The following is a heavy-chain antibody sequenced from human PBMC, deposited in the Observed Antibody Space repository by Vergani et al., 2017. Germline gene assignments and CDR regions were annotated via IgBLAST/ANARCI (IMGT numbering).Heavy chain of an antibody. CDR3: ARRPIEYWRGGSCYSSWFDP. CDR1: GYSFTSYW. D-gene: IGHD2-15*01. CDR2: IYPGDSDT. J-gene: IGHJ5*02. Sequence: EVQLVQSGAEVKKPGESLKISCKGSGYSFTSYWIGWVRQMPGKGLEWMGIIYPGDSDTRYSPSFQGQVTSSADKSISTAYLQWSSLKASDTAMYYCARRPIEYWRGGSCYSSWFDPWGQGTLVTVSS. V-gene: IGHV5-51*03.